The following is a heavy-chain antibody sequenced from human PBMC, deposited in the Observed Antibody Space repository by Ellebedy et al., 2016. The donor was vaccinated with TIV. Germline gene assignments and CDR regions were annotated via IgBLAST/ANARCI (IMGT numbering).Heavy chain of an antibody. CDR2: ISAYNGNT. D-gene: IGHD3-10*01. CDR1: GYTFTSYG. V-gene: IGHV1-18*01. J-gene: IGHJ2*01. CDR3: ARGDYYGSGSYYRPPYWYFDL. Sequence: ASVKVSCKASGYTFTSYGISWVRQVPGQGLEWMGWISAYNGNTNYAQKLQGRVTMTTDTSTSTAYMELRSLRSDDTAVYYCARGDYYGSGSYYRPPYWYFDLWGRGTLVTVSS.